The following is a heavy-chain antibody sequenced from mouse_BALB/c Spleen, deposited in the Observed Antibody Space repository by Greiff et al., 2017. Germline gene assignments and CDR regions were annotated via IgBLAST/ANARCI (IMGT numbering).Heavy chain of an antibody. V-gene: IGHV3-2*02. CDR2: ISYSGST. CDR3: AREKDYGNFFAY. CDR1: GYSITSDYA. J-gene: IGHJ3*01. D-gene: IGHD2-1*01. Sequence: EVQRVESGPGLVKPSQSLSLTCTVTGYSITSDYAWNWIRQFPGNKLEWMGYISYSGSTSYNPSLKSRISITRDTSKNQFFLQLNSVTTEDTATYYCAREKDYGNFFAYWGQGTLVTVSA.